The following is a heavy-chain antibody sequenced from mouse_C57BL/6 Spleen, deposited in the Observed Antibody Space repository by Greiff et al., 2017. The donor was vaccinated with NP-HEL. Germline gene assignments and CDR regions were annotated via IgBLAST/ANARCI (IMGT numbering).Heavy chain of an antibody. V-gene: IGHV1-59*01. D-gene: IGHD1-1*01. CDR2: IDPSDSYT. J-gene: IGHJ4*01. CDR3: ARTFITTPGAMDD. CDR1: GYTFTSYW. Sequence: QVQLQQPGAELVRPGTSVKLSCKASGYTFTSYWMHWVKQRPGQGLEWIGVIDPSDSYTNYNQKFKGKATLTVDTSSSTAYMQLSSLTSEDSAVYYCARTFITTPGAMDDWGQGTSVTVSS.